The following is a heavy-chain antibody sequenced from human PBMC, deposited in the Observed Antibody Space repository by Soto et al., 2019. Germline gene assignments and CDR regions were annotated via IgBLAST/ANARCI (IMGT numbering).Heavy chain of an antibody. Sequence: QVQLVQSGAEVKKPGSSVKVSCKASGGTFSCYTISWVRQAPGQGLEWMGRIIPILGIANYAQKFQGRVTIPADKPTSTAYMDLSRLRLEDTAVYYCARGAYSYADYWAQGTLVTVSS. D-gene: IGHD5-18*01. CDR2: IIPILGIA. CDR3: ARGAYSYADY. V-gene: IGHV1-69*02. J-gene: IGHJ4*02. CDR1: GGTFSCYT.